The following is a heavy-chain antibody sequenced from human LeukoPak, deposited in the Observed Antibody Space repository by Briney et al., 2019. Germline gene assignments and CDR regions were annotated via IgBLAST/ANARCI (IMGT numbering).Heavy chain of an antibody. CDR1: GASFTGYY. V-gene: IGHV4-34*01. D-gene: IGHD2-15*01. J-gene: IGHJ4*02. Sequence: SETLSLTCDVYGASFTGYYWSWIRQSPGKGLEWIGEMNQRGSMNYNPSLKSRVTISVDRSKNQFSLKLSSVTAADTAVYYCARDSPPAYCSGGSCYFDYWGQGTLVTVSS. CDR2: MNQRGSM. CDR3: ARDSPPAYCSGGSCYFDY.